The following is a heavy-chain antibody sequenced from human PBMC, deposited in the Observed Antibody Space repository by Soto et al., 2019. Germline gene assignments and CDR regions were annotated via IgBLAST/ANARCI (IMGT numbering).Heavy chain of an antibody. CDR1: GFTFSSYG. D-gene: IGHD6-6*01. CDR3: ARDSSIAARPFYVDY. J-gene: IGHJ4*02. Sequence: GGSLRLSCAASGFTFSSYGMHWVRQAPGKGLEWVAVIWYDGSNKYYADSVKGRFTISRDNSKNTLYLQMNSLRAEDTAAYYCARDSSIAARPFYVDYWGQGTLVTVSS. V-gene: IGHV3-33*01. CDR2: IWYDGSNK.